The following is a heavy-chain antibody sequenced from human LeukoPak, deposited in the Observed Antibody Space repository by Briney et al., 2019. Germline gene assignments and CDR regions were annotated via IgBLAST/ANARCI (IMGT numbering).Heavy chain of an antibody. V-gene: IGHV3-23*01. D-gene: IGHD1-26*01. CDR1: GFTFSSYG. Sequence: PGRSLRLSCAASGFTFSSYGMHWVRQAPGKGLQWVSSVSVSGDTTYYADSVKGRFTISRDNSKNTVYLHMNGLRAEDTATFYCAKTLGGIVGYLEYWGQGTLVTVSS. J-gene: IGHJ4*02. CDR3: AKTLGGIVGYLEY. CDR2: VSVSGDTT.